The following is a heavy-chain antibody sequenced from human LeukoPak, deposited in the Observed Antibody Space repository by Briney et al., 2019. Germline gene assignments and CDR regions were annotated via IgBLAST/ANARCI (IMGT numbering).Heavy chain of an antibody. CDR1: GGSISSYY. Sequence: SETLSLTCTVSGGSISSYYWSWLRHLPGKGLEWIGYIYYSGSTNYNPSLKSRVTISVDTSKNQFSLELSSVTAADTAVYYCARDKGTSYLSSFDYWGQGTLVTVSS. J-gene: IGHJ4*02. V-gene: IGHV4-59*01. CDR2: IYYSGST. CDR3: ARDKGTSYLSSFDY. D-gene: IGHD2-2*01.